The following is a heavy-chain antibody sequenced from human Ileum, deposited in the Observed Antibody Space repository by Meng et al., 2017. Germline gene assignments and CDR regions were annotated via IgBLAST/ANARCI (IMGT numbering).Heavy chain of an antibody. D-gene: IGHD1-26*01. J-gene: IGHJ6*01. V-gene: IGHV3-74*01. CDR3: AREGVGPTHYYGMDV. Sequence: PGGSLRLSCATSGFTFRNYWMHWVRQAPGKGLVWVSRINSDGSSTSYADSVKGRFTISRDNAKNTLCLQMNSLRAEDTAVYYCAREGVGPTHYYGMDVWGQGTTVTVSS. CDR1: GFTFRNYW. CDR2: INSDGSST.